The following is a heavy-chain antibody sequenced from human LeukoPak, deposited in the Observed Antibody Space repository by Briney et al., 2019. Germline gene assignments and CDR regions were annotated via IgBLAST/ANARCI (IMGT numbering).Heavy chain of an antibody. Sequence: ASVKVSCKASGGTFSSYTISWVRQAPGQGLEWMGRIIPILGMANYAQKFQGRVTITADKSTSTAYMELSSLRSEDTAVYYCARQIVGATTPLDYWGQGTLVTVSS. CDR2: IIPILGMA. D-gene: IGHD1-26*01. V-gene: IGHV1-69*02. CDR3: ARQIVGATTPLDY. J-gene: IGHJ4*02. CDR1: GGTFSSYT.